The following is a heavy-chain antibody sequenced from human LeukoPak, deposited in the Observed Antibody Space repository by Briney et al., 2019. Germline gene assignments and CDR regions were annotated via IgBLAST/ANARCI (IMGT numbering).Heavy chain of an antibody. CDR1: GFTFSDYY. Sequence: PGGSLRLSCEASGFTFSDYYMNWVRQAPGKGLEWVSSISSSSTHIYYADSVKGRFTISRDNAKNSLYLQMNSLRVEDTAVYYCARAEGSGSSFDYWGQGTLVTVSS. D-gene: IGHD3-10*01. J-gene: IGHJ4*02. CDR2: ISSSSTHI. CDR3: ARAEGSGSSFDY. V-gene: IGHV3-21*01.